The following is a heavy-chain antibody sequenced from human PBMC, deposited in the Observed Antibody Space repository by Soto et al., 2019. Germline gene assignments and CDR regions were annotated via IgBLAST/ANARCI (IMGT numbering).Heavy chain of an antibody. CDR2: VSGNGLST. CDR3: AKVQGSGSGLYYFYYYGMDV. V-gene: IGHV3-23*01. Sequence: LRLSCAASGFTFSSYALSWVRQAPGKGLQCVSTVSGNGLSTYYADSVKGRFTISRDNSRNTLYLQMNSLRAEDTAVYYCAKVQGSGSGLYYFYYYGMDVWGQGTTVTVSS. D-gene: IGHD3-10*01. CDR1: GFTFSSYA. J-gene: IGHJ6*02.